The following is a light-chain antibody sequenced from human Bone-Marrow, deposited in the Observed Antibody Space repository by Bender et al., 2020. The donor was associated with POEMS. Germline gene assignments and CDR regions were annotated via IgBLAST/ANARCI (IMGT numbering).Light chain of an antibody. J-gene: IGLJ3*02. CDR2: SSH. CDR3: AVWDDSLNGWV. V-gene: IGLV1-44*01. CDR1: SSNIGAHA. Sequence: QSVLTQPPSASGTPGQRVTISCSGGSSNIGAHAVNWYQHLPGTAPKLLTNSSHRRPSEVPDRFSGSRSGTSASLAISGLQSEDEADYYCAVWDDSLNGWVFGGGTKLTVL.